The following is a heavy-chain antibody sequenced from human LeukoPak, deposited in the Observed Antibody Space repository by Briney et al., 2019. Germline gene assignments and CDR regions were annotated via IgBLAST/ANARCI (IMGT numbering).Heavy chain of an antibody. Sequence: GASVKVSCKASGYTFTGYYMHWVRQAPGQGLEWMGWINPNSGGTNYAQKFQGRVTMTRDTSISTVYMELSRLRSDDTAVYYCARDRGILWFGELFYFDYWGQGTLVTVSS. CDR1: GYTFTGYY. CDR2: INPNSGGT. V-gene: IGHV1-2*02. CDR3: ARDRGILWFGELFYFDY. D-gene: IGHD3-10*01. J-gene: IGHJ4*02.